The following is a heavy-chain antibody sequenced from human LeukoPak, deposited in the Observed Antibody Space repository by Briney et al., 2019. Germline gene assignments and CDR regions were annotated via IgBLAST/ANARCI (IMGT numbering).Heavy chain of an antibody. Sequence: GGSLRLSCVASGFTFSNYGMNWVRQAPGKGLEWVSGIVGSGVTTYYADSVKGRFTISRDNSKNTLYLHMNGLRVKDTAIYYCARDERWIQFNYWGQGTLVTVPS. V-gene: IGHV3-23*01. CDR2: IVGSGVTT. CDR1: GFTFSNYG. J-gene: IGHJ4*02. CDR3: ARDERWIQFNY. D-gene: IGHD5-18*01.